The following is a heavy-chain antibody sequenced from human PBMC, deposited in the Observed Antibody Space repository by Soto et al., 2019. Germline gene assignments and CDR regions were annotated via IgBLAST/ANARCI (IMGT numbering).Heavy chain of an antibody. CDR2: IYHSGST. CDR3: ARGTYYYDSSGYYTPDNFDY. V-gene: IGHV4-30-2*01. CDR1: GGSISSGGYS. J-gene: IGHJ4*02. D-gene: IGHD3-22*01. Sequence: LSLTCAVSGGSISSGGYSWSWIRQPPGKGLEWIGYIYHSGSTYYNPSLKSRVTISVDRSKNQFSLKLSSVTAADTAVYYCARGTYYYDSSGYYTPDNFDYWGQGTLVTVSS.